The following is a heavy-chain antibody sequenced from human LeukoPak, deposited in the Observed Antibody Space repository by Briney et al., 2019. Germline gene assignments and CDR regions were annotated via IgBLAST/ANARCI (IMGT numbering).Heavy chain of an antibody. J-gene: IGHJ4*02. CDR3: ARDDPSGLWWWLLLYYFDY. D-gene: IGHD2-21*02. V-gene: IGHV3-11*01. CDR2: ISSSGSTI. Sequence: PGGSLRLSCAASGFTFSDYYMSWIRQAPGKGLEWVSYISSSGSTIYYADSVKGRFTISRDNAKNSLYLQMNSLRAEDTAVYYCARDDPSGLWWWLLLYYFDYWGQGTLVTVSS. CDR1: GFTFSDYY.